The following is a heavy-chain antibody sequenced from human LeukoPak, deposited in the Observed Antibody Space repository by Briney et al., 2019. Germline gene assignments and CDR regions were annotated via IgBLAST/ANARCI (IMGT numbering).Heavy chain of an antibody. V-gene: IGHV3-30*02. CDR1: GFTFSDYA. J-gene: IGHJ4*02. CDR3: AKAGIAAAGTFVLPDY. CDR2: IRYDGSNK. D-gene: IGHD6-13*01. Sequence: GGSLRLSCAASGFTFSDYAMHWVRQGPGKGLEWVAFIRYDGSNKYYADSVKGRFTISRDNSKNTLYLQMNSLRAEDTAVYYCAKAGIAAAGTFVLPDYWGQGTLVTVSS.